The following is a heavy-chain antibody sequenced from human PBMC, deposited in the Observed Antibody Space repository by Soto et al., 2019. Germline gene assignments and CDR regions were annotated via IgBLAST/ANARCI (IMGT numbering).Heavy chain of an antibody. Sequence: SETLSLTCTVSGGSMNTYYWGWFRQPPGKGLEWVGYIYYSGSTTYSPSLKSRVTISVDTSKNQFSLKLDSVTAADTAVYYCARLGGYYQAFDQWGQGSLVTVS. J-gene: IGHJ4*02. D-gene: IGHD3-22*01. CDR2: IYYSGST. V-gene: IGHV4-59*08. CDR1: GGSMNTYY. CDR3: ARLGGYYQAFDQ.